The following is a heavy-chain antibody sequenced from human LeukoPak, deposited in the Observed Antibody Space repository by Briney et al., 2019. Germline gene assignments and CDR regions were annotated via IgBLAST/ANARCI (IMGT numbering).Heavy chain of an antibody. Sequence: GGSLRLSCAASGFTFSSYAMSWVRQAPGKGLEWVSAISGSGGSTYYADSVKGRFTISGDNSKNTLYLQMNSLRAEDTAVYYCAKGPRYCSSTSCSVVDPWGQGTLVTVSS. CDR1: GFTFSSYA. CDR2: ISGSGGST. CDR3: AKGPRYCSSTSCSVVDP. V-gene: IGHV3-23*01. J-gene: IGHJ5*02. D-gene: IGHD2-2*01.